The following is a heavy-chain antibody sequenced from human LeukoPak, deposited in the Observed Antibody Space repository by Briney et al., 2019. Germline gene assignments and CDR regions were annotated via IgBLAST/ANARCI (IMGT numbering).Heavy chain of an antibody. V-gene: IGHV4-4*02. J-gene: IGHJ4*02. Sequence: SETLSLTCTVSGGSISSSNWWNWVRQPPGSGLEWIGEIYHSGSTNYNPSLKSRVTISVDTSKNQLSLKLSSVTAADTAVYYCARGLGYWGQGTLVTVSS. CDR3: ARGLGY. CDR2: IYHSGST. CDR1: GGSISSSNW.